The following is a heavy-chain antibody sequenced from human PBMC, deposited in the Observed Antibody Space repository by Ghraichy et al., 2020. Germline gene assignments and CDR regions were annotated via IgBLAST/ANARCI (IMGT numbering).Heavy chain of an antibody. J-gene: IGHJ4*02. CDR2: IVGSGDST. CDR3: AKYEGYYDDSGYYR. D-gene: IGHD3-22*01. CDR1: GFTFSNYA. Sequence: GESLNISCAASGFTFSNYAMSWVRQAPGKGLEWVSAIVGSGDSTYYADSVKGRFTISRDNSKNTLYLQMNSLRAEDTAVYYCAKYEGYYDDSGYYRWGQGSLVTVSS. V-gene: IGHV3-23*01.